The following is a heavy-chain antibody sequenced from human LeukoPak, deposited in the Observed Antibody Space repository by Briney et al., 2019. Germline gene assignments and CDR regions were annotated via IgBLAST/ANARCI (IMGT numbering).Heavy chain of an antibody. CDR1: GYTFTSYG. Sequence: ASVKVSCKASGYTFTSYGISWVRQAPGQGLEWMGWISAYNGNTNYAQKLQGRVTMTTDTSTSTAYMELRSLRSDDTAVYYCARASFRSSGWTPSYYYGMDVWGQGTTVTVSS. J-gene: IGHJ6*02. D-gene: IGHD6-19*01. V-gene: IGHV1-18*01. CDR2: ISAYNGNT. CDR3: ARASFRSSGWTPSYYYGMDV.